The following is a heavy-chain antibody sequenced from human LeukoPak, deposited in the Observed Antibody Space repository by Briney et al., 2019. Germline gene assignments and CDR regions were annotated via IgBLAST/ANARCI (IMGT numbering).Heavy chain of an antibody. CDR2: IDPSDSYS. V-gene: IGHV5-10-1*01. CDR1: GYSFTNNW. J-gene: IGHJ4*02. Sequence: GESLKISCKGSGYSFTNNWITWVRQMPGKGLEWMGRIDPSDSYSNYSPSFQGHVTISIDKSISTAYLQWSSLKASDTAMYYCARGGREVATPFDYWGQGTLVTVSS. D-gene: IGHD5-12*01. CDR3: ARGGREVATPFDY.